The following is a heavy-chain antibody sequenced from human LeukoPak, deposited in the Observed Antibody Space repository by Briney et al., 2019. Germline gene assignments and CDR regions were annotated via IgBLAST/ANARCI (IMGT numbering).Heavy chain of an antibody. J-gene: IGHJ4*02. CDR3: AAGGVAVAGRHY. CDR2: IIPIFGTA. D-gene: IGHD6-19*01. V-gene: IGHV1-69*13. Sequence: GASVKVSCKASGGTFSSYAISWVRQAPGQGLEWMGGIIPIFGTANYAQKFQGRVTITADESTSTAYMELSSLRSEDTAVYYCAAGGVAVAGRHYWGQGTLVTVSS. CDR1: GGTFSSYA.